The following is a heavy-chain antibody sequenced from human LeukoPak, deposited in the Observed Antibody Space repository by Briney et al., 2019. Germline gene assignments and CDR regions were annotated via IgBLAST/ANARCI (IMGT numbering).Heavy chain of an antibody. CDR1: RATFRTSV. CDR2: ISYDGSDK. D-gene: IGHD3-10*01. CDR3: AKHIRNDRFGGPGKY. V-gene: IGHV3-30*18. J-gene: IGHJ4*02. Sequence: GGSLRHSCLIGRATFRTSVLHSVGQAPGKGLEWVAIISYDGSDKYYADSVKGRFTISRDNSKNTLYLQMNSLRAEDTALYYCAKHIRNDRFGGPGKYWGQGTLVTVPS.